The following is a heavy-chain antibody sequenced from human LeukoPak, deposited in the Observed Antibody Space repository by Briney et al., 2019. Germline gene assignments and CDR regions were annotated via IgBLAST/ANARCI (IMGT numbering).Heavy chain of an antibody. D-gene: IGHD3-10*01. CDR2: ISSSGSTI. CDR1: GFTFSSYE. V-gene: IGHV3-48*03. CDR3: AKDFMHYGSGRPYYMDV. J-gene: IGHJ6*03. Sequence: GGSLRLSCAASGFTFSSYEMNWVRQAPGKGLEWVSYISSSGSTIYYADSVKGRITISRDNSKNTVFLQMNSLRIEDTAMYFCAKDFMHYGSGRPYYMDVWGEGTTVIISS.